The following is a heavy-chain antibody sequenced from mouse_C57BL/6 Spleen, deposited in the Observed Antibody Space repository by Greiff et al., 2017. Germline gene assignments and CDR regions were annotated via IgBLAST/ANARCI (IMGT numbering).Heavy chain of an antibody. CDR2: INPGSGGT. J-gene: IGHJ2*01. CDR1: GYAFTNYL. CDR3: ARRYYGSSLYYFDY. Sequence: QVQLQQSGAELVRPGTSVKVSCKASGYAFTNYLIEWVKQRPGQGLEWIGVINPGSGGTNYNEKFKGKATLTADKSSSTAYRQLSSLTSEDSAVYFCARRYYGSSLYYFDYWGQGTTLTVSS. D-gene: IGHD1-1*01. V-gene: IGHV1-54*01.